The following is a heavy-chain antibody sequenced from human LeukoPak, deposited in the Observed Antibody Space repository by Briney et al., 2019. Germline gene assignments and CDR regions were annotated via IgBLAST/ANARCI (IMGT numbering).Heavy chain of an antibody. CDR2: ISYDGSNK. CDR3: ARDLASEQHDY. J-gene: IGHJ4*02. V-gene: IGHV3-30*03. CDR1: GFTFSSYG. Sequence: GSLRLSCAASGFTFSSYGMHWVRQAPGKGLEWVAVISYDGSNKYYADSVKGRFTISRDNSKNTLYLQMNSLRSDDTAVYYCARDLASEQHDYWGQGTLVTVSS. D-gene: IGHD1/OR15-1a*01.